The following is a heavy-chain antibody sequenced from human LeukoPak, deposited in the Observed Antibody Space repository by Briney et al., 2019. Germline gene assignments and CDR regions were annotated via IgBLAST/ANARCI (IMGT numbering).Heavy chain of an antibody. Sequence: SQTLSLTCAVSGGSISSGAYSWSWIRQPPGKGLEWIGYTYHSGSTYYNPSLKSRVTISVDRSKNQFSLRLSSVTAADTAVYYCAREAIAVAGTGIDYWGQGTLVTVSS. CDR2: TYHSGST. D-gene: IGHD6-19*01. CDR3: AREAIAVAGTGIDY. CDR1: GGSISSGAYS. J-gene: IGHJ4*02. V-gene: IGHV4-30-2*01.